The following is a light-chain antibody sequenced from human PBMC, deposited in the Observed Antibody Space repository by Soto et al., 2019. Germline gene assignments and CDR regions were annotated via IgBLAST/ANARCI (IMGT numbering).Light chain of an antibody. CDR3: QQYYTWPLT. CDR2: GAS. CDR1: QSVSSN. Sequence: EIVMTQSPATLSVSPGERTTLSCGASQSVSSNLAWYQQKPGQAPRLLIYGASTRATGIPARFSGSGSGTEFTLTISSLQSEDFAVYYCQQYYTWPLTFGGGTKVEIK. V-gene: IGKV3-15*01. J-gene: IGKJ4*01.